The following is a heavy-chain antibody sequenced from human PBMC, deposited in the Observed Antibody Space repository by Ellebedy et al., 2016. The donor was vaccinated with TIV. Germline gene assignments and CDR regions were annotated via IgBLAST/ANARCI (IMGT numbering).Heavy chain of an antibody. D-gene: IGHD5-12*01. CDR2: INAGNGNT. Sequence: AASVKVSCKASGYTFTSYAMHWVRHAPGQRLEWMGWINAGNGNTKYSQKFQGRVTITRDTSAGTAYMELSSLRSEETAVYYCARADLIVATTAPDYWGQGTLVTVSS. V-gene: IGHV1-3*01. J-gene: IGHJ4*02. CDR1: GYTFTSYA. CDR3: ARADLIVATTAPDY.